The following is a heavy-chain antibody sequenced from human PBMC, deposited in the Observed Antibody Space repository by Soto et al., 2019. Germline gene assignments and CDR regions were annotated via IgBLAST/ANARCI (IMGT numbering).Heavy chain of an antibody. CDR2: IVVGSGNT. CDR3: AAATTVTTDAFDI. CDR1: GFTFTCSA. Sequence: GASVKVSCKASGFTFTCSAIQWVRQARGQRLEWIGWIVVGSGNTNYAQKFQERVTITRDMSTSTAYMELSSLRSEDTAVYYCAAATTVTTDAFDIWGQGTMVTVSS. J-gene: IGHJ3*02. D-gene: IGHD4-17*01. V-gene: IGHV1-58*02.